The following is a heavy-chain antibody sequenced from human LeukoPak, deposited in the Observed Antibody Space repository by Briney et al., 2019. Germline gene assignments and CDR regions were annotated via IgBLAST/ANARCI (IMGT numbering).Heavy chain of an antibody. Sequence: PSETLSLTCTVSGGSISSSSYYCGWIRQPPGKGLEWIGSNYYSGSTYYNPSLKSRVTLSVDTSKNQFSLKLSSVTAADTAVYYCARHNWIAARLNWFDPWGQGTLVTVSS. CDR3: ARHNWIAARLNWFDP. V-gene: IGHV4-39*01. CDR1: GGSISSSSYY. D-gene: IGHD6-6*01. J-gene: IGHJ5*02. CDR2: NYYSGST.